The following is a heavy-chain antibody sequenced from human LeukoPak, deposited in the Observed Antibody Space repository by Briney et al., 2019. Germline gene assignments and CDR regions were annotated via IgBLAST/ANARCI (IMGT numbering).Heavy chain of an antibody. Sequence: SGTLSLTCTVSGGSISGYYWSWIRQPPGRGLEWIGFIFYSGSTNYNPSLKSRVTISVDTSKNQFSLKLSSVTAADTALYYCARGASSFGYWGQGTLVTVSS. CDR1: GGSISGYY. CDR2: IFYSGST. J-gene: IGHJ4*02. CDR3: ARGASSFGY. V-gene: IGHV4-59*01.